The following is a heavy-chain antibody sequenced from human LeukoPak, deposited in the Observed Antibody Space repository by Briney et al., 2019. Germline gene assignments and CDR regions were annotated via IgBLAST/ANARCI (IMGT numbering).Heavy chain of an antibody. V-gene: IGHV5-51*01. CDR1: GYIFTSYW. CDR3: ARRPYSSGNFDY. D-gene: IGHD6-19*01. CDR2: IYPGDSDT. Sequence: GESLKISCNGSGYIFTSYWIGWGRQMPGKGLEWMGIIYPGDSDTRYSPSFQGQVTISADKSISTAYLQWSSLKASDTAMYYCARRPYSSGNFDYWGQGTLVTVSS. J-gene: IGHJ4*01.